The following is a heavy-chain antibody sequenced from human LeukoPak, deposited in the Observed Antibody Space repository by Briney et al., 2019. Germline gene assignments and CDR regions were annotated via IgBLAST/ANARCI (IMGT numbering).Heavy chain of an antibody. J-gene: IGHJ3*01. CDR1: RGSISSYS. CDR3: ARGIFGMVLNSFDL. Sequence: SETLSLTCTVSRGSISSYSWSWIRQPPPKGLDWIGYISYGGSTNYNPSLKSRVTISVDTSTNQFSLKLSAVTAADTAVYYCARGIFGMVLNSFDLWGRGTMVTVSS. CDR2: ISYGGST. V-gene: IGHV4-59*01. D-gene: IGHD3-3*01.